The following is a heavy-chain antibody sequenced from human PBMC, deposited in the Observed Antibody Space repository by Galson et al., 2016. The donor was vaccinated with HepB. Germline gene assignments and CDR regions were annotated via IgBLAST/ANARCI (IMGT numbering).Heavy chain of an antibody. J-gene: IGHJ4*02. CDR2: IYPGDSDT. V-gene: IGHV5-51*01. Sequence: QSGAEVKKPGESLKISCKGSGYSFTTYWIGWVRQMPGKGLEWMGLIYPGDSDTRYSPYSQGQVTISADKSITTPYLQWSSLKASDTAMYYCARLPEGGYDPPRGYWRQGTLVTVSS. D-gene: IGHD5-12*01. CDR3: ARLPEGGYDPPRGY. CDR1: GYSFTTYW.